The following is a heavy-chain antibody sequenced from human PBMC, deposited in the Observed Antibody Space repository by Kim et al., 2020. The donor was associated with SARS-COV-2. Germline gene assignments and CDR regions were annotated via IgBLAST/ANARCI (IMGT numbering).Heavy chain of an antibody. CDR2: IDPSDSYT. CDR3: ARHCSSTSCLPYYYYGMDV. Sequence: GESLKISCKGSGYSFTSYWISWVRQMPGKGLEWMGRIDPSDSYTNYSPSFQGHVTISADKSISTAYLQWSSLKASDTAMYYCARHCSSTSCLPYYYYGMDVWGQGTTVTVSS. J-gene: IGHJ6*02. D-gene: IGHD2-2*01. V-gene: IGHV5-10-1*01. CDR1: GYSFTSYW.